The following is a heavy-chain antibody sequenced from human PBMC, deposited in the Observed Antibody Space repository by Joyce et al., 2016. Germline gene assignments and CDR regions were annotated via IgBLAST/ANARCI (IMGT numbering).Heavy chain of an antibody. CDR1: GFTFSNYL. CDR3: ATVSDGDYLGAFEY. J-gene: IGHJ4*02. Sequence: EVQLVESGGGLVQPGGSLRLSCEAVGFTFSNYLMSWVRQAPGRGLEWVANIKQDGGEKYYVDFVKGRFTISRDNAKNSLYLQMNSLRAEDTAVYYCATVSDGDYLGAFEYWGQGTLVTVSS. CDR2: IKQDGGEK. D-gene: IGHD4-17*01. V-gene: IGHV3-7*01.